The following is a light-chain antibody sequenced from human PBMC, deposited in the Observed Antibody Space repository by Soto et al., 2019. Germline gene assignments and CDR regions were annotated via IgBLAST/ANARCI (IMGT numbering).Light chain of an antibody. CDR3: QHRKNWQVT. CDR1: QSVSSN. J-gene: IGKJ5*01. CDR2: HAS. V-gene: IGKV3-15*01. Sequence: EIVMTPSPATLSVSPGASAARSCRASQSVSSNLAWYQQNAGQAPRLLIYHASTRATAVPARFTASGSGTEFTLTISSLQPEDLAVYYCQHRKNWQVTFGQGTRGEIK.